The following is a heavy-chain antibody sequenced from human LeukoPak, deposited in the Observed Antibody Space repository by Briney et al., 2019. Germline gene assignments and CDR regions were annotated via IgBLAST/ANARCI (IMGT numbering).Heavy chain of an antibody. CDR2: ISGSGGST. CDR3: AKGYYGSGSYGWFDY. CDR1: GFTFSSYA. V-gene: IGHV3-23*01. D-gene: IGHD3-10*01. J-gene: IGHJ4*02. Sequence: GGSLRLSCAASGFTFSSYAMSWVRQAPGKGLEWVSAISGSGGSTYYADSVKGRFTISRDNSKNTLYLQMDSLRAEDTAVYSCAKGYYGSGSYGWFDYWGQGTLVTVSS.